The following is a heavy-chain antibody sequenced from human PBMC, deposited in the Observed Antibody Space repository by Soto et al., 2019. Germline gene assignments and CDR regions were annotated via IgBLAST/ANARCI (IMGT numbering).Heavy chain of an antibody. V-gene: IGHV1-18*01. J-gene: IGHJ4*02. Sequence: QVQLVQSGAEVKKPGASVRVSYKASGYTFRNVGYSWLRQAPGQRPEWMGWIAAYNGDTNFAPSLRGRLTMTTDTSTTTVYMELNSLTSDDTAVYYCARDRGTYFDYWGQGTLVTVSS. CDR3: ARDRGTYFDY. CDR2: IAAYNGDT. CDR1: GYTFRNVG.